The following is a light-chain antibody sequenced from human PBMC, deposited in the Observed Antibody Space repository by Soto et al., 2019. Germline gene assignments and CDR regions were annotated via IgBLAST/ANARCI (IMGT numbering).Light chain of an antibody. V-gene: IGLV2-8*01. CDR3: QSYDSSLSGSV. Sequence: QSALTQPPSASGSPGQSVTIACTGTSSDVGGYKYVSWYQQHPGKAPKLMIYEVNKRPSGVPDRFSGSKSGHTASLTVSGLQAGDEADYFCQSYDSSLSGSVFGTGTKLTVL. CDR2: EVN. J-gene: IGLJ1*01. CDR1: SSDVGGYKY.